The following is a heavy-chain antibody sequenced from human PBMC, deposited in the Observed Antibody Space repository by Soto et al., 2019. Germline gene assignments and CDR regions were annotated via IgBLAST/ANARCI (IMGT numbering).Heavy chain of an antibody. Sequence: EVQLVESGGGLLKPGGSLRLSCAASEFTFSGYSMNWVRQAPGKGLEWVSSISSSSSYIYYADSVKGRFTISRDNAKNSLYLQMNSLIAEDTAVYECARDRGNWSYERERGASMDVWGKGNTVTVSS. CDR2: ISSSSSYI. D-gene: IGHD1-7*01. J-gene: IGHJ6*03. CDR1: EFTFSGYS. V-gene: IGHV3-21*01. CDR3: ARDRGNWSYERERGASMDV.